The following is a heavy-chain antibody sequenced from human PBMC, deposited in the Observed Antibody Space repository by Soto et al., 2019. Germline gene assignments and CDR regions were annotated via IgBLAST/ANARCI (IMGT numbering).Heavy chain of an antibody. Sequence: ASVKVSCKASGGTFSSYAISWVRQAPGQGLEWMGGIIPIFGTANYAQKFQGRVTITADESTSTAYMELSSLRSEDTAVYYCARAGSGYYHNYYYYYMDVWGKGTTVTVFS. CDR3: ARAGSGYYHNYYYYYMDV. J-gene: IGHJ6*03. CDR1: GGTFSSYA. D-gene: IGHD3-22*01. V-gene: IGHV1-69*13. CDR2: IIPIFGTA.